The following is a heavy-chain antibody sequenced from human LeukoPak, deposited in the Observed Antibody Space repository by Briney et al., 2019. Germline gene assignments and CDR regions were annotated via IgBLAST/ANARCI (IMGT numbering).Heavy chain of an antibody. J-gene: IGHJ4*02. D-gene: IGHD3-22*01. CDR2: INSRSSYI. CDR1: GFTFSSYC. Sequence: GGPLRPSCAASGFTFSSYCMKCRHPPAGKVLGCVSSINSRSSYIYYADSVEGRFTISRDNANNSLYLQMNSLRDEDTAVYYCARLGANDYDSSGYYYNWGQGSLVTVCS. V-gene: IGHV3-21*01. CDR3: ARLGANDYDSSGYYYN.